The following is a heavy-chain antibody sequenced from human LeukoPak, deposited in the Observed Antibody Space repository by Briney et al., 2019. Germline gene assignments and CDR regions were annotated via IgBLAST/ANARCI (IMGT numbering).Heavy chain of an antibody. Sequence: ASVKVSCKASGYTFTGYYMHWVRQAPGLGLEWMGWINPNSGGTNYAQKFQGRVTMTRDTSISTAYMELSRLRSDDTAVYYCARGEQQLVLYYYYMDVWGKGTTVTVSS. D-gene: IGHD6-13*01. J-gene: IGHJ6*03. CDR3: ARGEQQLVLYYYYMDV. V-gene: IGHV1-2*02. CDR2: INPNSGGT. CDR1: GYTFTGYY.